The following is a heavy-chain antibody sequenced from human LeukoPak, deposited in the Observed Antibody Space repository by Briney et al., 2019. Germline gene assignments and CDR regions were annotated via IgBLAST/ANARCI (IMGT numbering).Heavy chain of an antibody. CDR3: ARDENRDSSGYYYVSWFDP. CDR2: ISSSSSTI. Sequence: GGSLRLSCAASGFTFSSYSMNWVCQAPGKGLEWVSYISSSSSTIYCADSVKGRFTISRDNAKNSLYLQMNSLRAEDTAVYYCARDENRDSSGYYYVSWFDPWGQGTLVTVPS. J-gene: IGHJ5*02. D-gene: IGHD3-22*01. V-gene: IGHV3-48*04. CDR1: GFTFSSYS.